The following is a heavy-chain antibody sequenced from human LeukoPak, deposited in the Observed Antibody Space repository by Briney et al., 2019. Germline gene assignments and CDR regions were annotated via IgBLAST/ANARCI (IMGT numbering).Heavy chain of an antibody. CDR1: GYTFTGNY. CDR3: AGLSGYDPYYFDY. D-gene: IGHD5-12*01. Sequence: GASVKVSCKTSGYTFTGNYMHWVRQAPGQGLEWMGCINPNSGGTDYAQKFQGRVTMTRDTSISTAYMELSRLTSDDTAVYYCAGLSGYDPYYFDYWGQGTLVAVSS. V-gene: IGHV1-2*02. J-gene: IGHJ4*02. CDR2: INPNSGGT.